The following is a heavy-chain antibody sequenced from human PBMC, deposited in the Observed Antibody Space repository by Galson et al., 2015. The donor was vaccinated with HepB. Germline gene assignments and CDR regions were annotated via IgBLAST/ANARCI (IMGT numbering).Heavy chain of an antibody. CDR3: ARAPMVYGGFWFDP. CDR2: IYYSGST. Sequence: TLSLTCTVSGGSISSGDYYWSWIRQPPGKGLEWIGYIYYSGSTYYNPSLKSRVTISVDTSKNQFSLKLSSVTAADTAVYYCARAPMVYGGFWFDPWGQGTLVTVSS. V-gene: IGHV4-30-4*01. CDR1: GGSISSGDYY. J-gene: IGHJ5*02. D-gene: IGHD2-8*01.